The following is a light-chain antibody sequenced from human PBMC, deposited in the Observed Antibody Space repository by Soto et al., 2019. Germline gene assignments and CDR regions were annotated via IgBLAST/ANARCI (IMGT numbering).Light chain of an antibody. CDR2: DVN. Sequence: QSVLTQHASVSGSPGQSITISCTGTSSDVGGYNYVSWYQQHPGKAPKLMIYDVNNRPSGVSNRFSGSKSGNTASLTISGLQAEDEAHYYCSSYTTSSTLVFGGGTKVTVL. CDR3: SSYTTSSTLV. V-gene: IGLV2-14*03. CDR1: SSDVGGYNY. J-gene: IGLJ3*02.